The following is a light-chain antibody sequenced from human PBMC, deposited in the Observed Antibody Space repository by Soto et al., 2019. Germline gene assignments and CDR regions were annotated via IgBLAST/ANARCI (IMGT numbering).Light chain of an antibody. CDR2: GAS. CDR3: QLRNNWPQN. J-gene: IGKJ4*01. V-gene: IGKV3-15*01. CDR1: QSISSK. Sequence: ELTHSPATLSASPGDRVTLACRASQSISSKFAWYQQKQGKAPRLLINGASTLESGIPARFSGSGSGTDFTLAISSLQPEDFAVYYCQLRNNWPQNFGGGTKVDI.